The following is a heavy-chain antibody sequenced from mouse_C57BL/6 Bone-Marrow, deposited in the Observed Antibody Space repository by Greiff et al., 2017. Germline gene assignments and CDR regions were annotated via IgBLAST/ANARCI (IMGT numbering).Heavy chain of an antibody. CDR1: GYTFTSYW. CDR2: IDPSDSYT. J-gene: IGHJ2*01. V-gene: IGHV1-59*01. Sequence: QVQLKQPGAELVRPGTSVKLSCKASGYTFTSYWMHWVKQRPGQGLEWIGVIDPSDSYTNYNQKFKGKATLTVDTSSSTAYMQLSSLTSEDSAVYYCARGTVGLYYFDYWGQGTTLTVSS. D-gene: IGHD1-1*01. CDR3: ARGTVGLYYFDY.